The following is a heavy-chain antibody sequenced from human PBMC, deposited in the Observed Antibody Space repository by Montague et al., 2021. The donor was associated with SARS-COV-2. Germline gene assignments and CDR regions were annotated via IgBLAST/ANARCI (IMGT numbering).Heavy chain of an antibody. J-gene: IGHJ3*02. V-gene: IGHV4-38-2*02. D-gene: IGHD3-10*01. CDR3: AKDGEALAWGTFDI. CDR1: GYSISSGYY. Sequence: SETLSLTCTVSGYSISSGYYWGWIRQSPGKGLEWIGSIYHSGSTYYNPSLKSRVTISVDTSKNQFSLKVNSVTAADTAVYYCAKDGEALAWGTFDIWGQGTMVTVSS. CDR2: IYHSGST.